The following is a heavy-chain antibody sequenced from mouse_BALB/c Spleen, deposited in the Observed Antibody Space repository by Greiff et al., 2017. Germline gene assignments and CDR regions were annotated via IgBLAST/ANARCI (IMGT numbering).Heavy chain of an antibody. J-gene: IGHJ4*01. CDR3: ARRYRYAAMDY. CDR2: ISYSGST. D-gene: IGHD2-14*01. V-gene: IGHV3-2*02. CDR1: GYSITSDYA. Sequence: EVQLQESGPGLVKPSQSLSLTCTVTGYSITSDYAWNWIRQFPGNKLEWMGYISYSGSTSYNPSLKSRISITRDTSKNQFFLQLNSVTTEDTATYYCARRYRYAAMDYWGQGTSVTVSS.